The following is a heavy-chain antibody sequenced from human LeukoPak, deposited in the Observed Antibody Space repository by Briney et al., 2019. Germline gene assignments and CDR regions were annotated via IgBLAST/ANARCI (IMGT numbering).Heavy chain of an antibody. V-gene: IGHV3-30*02. CDR1: GFTFSSYG. D-gene: IGHD4-23*01. J-gene: IGHJ4*02. CDR2: IRYDGSNT. CDR3: AKSQYQLRWGDYFDY. Sequence: GGSLRLSCAASGFTFSSYGMHWVRQAPGKGLEWVAFIRYDGSNTFYTDSVKGRFTISRDNSKNTLYLQMNSLRPEDTAVYYCAKSQYQLRWGDYFDYWGQGTLVTVSS.